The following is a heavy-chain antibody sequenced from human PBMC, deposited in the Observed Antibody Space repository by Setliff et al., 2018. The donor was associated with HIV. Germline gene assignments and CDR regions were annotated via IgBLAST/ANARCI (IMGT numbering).Heavy chain of an antibody. CDR1: GYTFTSNA. D-gene: IGHD5-12*01. CDR2: IDAGNGDT. Sequence: WASVKVSCKASGYTFTSNAIHWVRQAPGQSLEWMGWIDAGNGDTKYSQNFQGRVTITGDTSASTAYMELSSLRSEDTAVYYCARGVYSGYEPWGQGTLVTVSS. V-gene: IGHV1-3*01. CDR3: ARGVYSGYEP. J-gene: IGHJ5*02.